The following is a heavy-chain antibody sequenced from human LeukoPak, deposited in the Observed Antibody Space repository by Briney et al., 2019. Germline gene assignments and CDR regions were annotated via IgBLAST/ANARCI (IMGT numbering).Heavy chain of an antibody. CDR1: GFRFSDYS. V-gene: IGHV3-30*02. D-gene: IGHD3-3*01. CDR2: IRYDGSNK. Sequence: GGPLRPSSAASGFRFSDYSMHWVRQAPGKGLEWVAFIRYDGSNKYYAASVKGRFTISRDNSKNTVYLQMNSLRPEDTAVYYCAKRAVLQLLKWSNYYYYMDAWGKGTTVTVSS. CDR3: AKRAVLQLLKWSNYYYYMDA. J-gene: IGHJ6*03.